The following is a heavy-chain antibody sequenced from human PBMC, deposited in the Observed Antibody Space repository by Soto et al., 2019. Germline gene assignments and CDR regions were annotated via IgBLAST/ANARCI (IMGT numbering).Heavy chain of an antibody. D-gene: IGHD3-22*01. J-gene: IGHJ4*02. Sequence: EVQLLESGGGLVQPGGSLRLSCAASGFTFSTYAMSWVRQAPGKGLGWVSGISSSGGSTYYADSVKGRFTISRENSKNTLYLQMNSLRAEDTAVYYCANYPPGYDSSGPLNYWGQGTLVTVSS. CDR3: ANYPPGYDSSGPLNY. V-gene: IGHV3-23*01. CDR2: ISSSGGST. CDR1: GFTFSTYA.